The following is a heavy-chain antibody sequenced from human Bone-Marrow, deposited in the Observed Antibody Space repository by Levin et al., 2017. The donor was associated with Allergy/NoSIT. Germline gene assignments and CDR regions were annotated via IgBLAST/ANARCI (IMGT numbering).Heavy chain of an antibody. CDR2: FHPEDAET. V-gene: IGHV1-24*01. Sequence: RASVKVSCKVSGYTLTELSIHWVRQAPEKGLEWMGGFHPEDAETIYAQKFQGRVTMTEDTSTDTAYMELSSLRSADTAIYYCATERHDFWSGFDLWGQGTTVTVSS. J-gene: IGHJ6*02. CDR1: GYTLTELS. D-gene: IGHD3-3*01. CDR3: ATERHDFWSGFDL.